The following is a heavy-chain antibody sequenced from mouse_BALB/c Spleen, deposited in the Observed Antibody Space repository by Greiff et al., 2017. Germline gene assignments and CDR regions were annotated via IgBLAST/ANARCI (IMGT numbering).Heavy chain of an antibody. CDR2: ISSGGST. V-gene: IGHV5-6-5*01. J-gene: IGHJ4*01. CDR3: AREGTMITTGYYYAMDY. CDR1: GFTFSSYA. D-gene: IGHD2-4*01. Sequence: EVKLVESGGGLVKPGGSLKLSCAASGFTFSSYAMSWVRQTPEKRLEWVASISSGGSTYYPDSVKGRFTISRDNARNILYLQMSSLRSEDTAMYYCAREGTMITTGYYYAMDYWGQGTSVTVSS.